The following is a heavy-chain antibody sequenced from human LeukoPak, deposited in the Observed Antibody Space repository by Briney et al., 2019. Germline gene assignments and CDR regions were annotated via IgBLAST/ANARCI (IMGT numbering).Heavy chain of an antibody. Sequence: ASVKVSCKASGYTFTGYYMHWVRQAPGQGLEWMGWINPNSGGTNYAQKFQGRVTMTRDTSISTAYMELSRLRSDDTAVYYCARGGSSWYVNWFDPWSQGTLVTVSS. J-gene: IGHJ5*02. D-gene: IGHD6-13*01. CDR3: ARGGSSWYVNWFDP. CDR2: INPNSGGT. V-gene: IGHV1-2*02. CDR1: GYTFTGYY.